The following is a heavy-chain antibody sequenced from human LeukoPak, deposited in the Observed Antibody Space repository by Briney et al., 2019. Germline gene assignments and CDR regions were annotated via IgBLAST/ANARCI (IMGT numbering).Heavy chain of an antibody. CDR1: GFTVSSNY. D-gene: IGHD1-7*01. V-gene: IGHV3-21*01. J-gene: IGHJ3*02. CDR2: ISSSSSYI. CDR3: ARDSLELGAFDI. Sequence: KTGGSLRLSCAASGFTVSSNYMSWVRQAPGKGLEWVSSISSSSSYIYYADSVKGRFTISRDNSKNTLYLQMNSLRAEDTAVYYCARDSLELGAFDIWGQGTMVTVSS.